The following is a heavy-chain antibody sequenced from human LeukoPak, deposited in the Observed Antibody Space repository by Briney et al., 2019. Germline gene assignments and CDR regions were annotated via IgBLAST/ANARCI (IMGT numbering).Heavy chain of an antibody. CDR2: IYTSGST. CDR3: ASDYYYDDNLLDPRAFDI. V-gene: IGHV4-4*08. J-gene: IGHJ3*02. D-gene: IGHD3-22*01. CDR1: GGSISSYY. Sequence: SETLSLTCTVSGGSISSYYWSWIRQPPGKGLEWIGYIYTSGSTNYNPSLKSRVTMSVDTSKNQFSLKLSSVTAADTAVYYCASDYYYDDNLLDPRAFDIWGQGTMVTVSS.